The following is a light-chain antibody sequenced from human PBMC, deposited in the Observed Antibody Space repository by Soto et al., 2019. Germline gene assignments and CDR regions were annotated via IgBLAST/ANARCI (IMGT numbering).Light chain of an antibody. J-gene: IGKJ1*01. CDR3: QQYGSSPLT. CDR2: GAS. V-gene: IGKV3-15*01. CDR1: QSVRNN. Sequence: EIVMSQSPATLSVSPGERATLSCRASQSVRNNLAWYQQRPGQAPRLLMYGASTRPSGIPARFTGGGSGTDFTLTITSLQSEDFAVYYSQQYGSSPLTFGQGTKVEIK.